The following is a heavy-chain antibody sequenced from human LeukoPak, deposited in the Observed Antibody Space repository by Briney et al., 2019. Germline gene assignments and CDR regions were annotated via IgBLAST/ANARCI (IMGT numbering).Heavy chain of an antibody. V-gene: IGHV4-34*01. CDR2: INHSGST. CDR3: ATTGYSSGWYLGY. Sequence: KTSETLSLTCAVYGGSFSDYYWSWIRQPPGKGLEWIGEINHSGSTNYNPSLKSRVTISVDTSKNQFSLKLSSVTAADTAVYYCATTGYSSGWYLGYWGQGTLVTVSS. D-gene: IGHD6-19*01. CDR1: GGSFSDYY. J-gene: IGHJ4*02.